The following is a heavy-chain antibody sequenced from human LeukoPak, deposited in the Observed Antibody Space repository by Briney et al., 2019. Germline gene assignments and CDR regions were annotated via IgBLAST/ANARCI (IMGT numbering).Heavy chain of an antibody. V-gene: IGHV3-23*01. D-gene: IGHD2-2*02. Sequence: GGSLRLSCTASGFTFSSYAMHWVRQAPGKGLEWVSTFTGRGGSTFYADSVKGRFTISRDISKNTLYLQMHSLRAEDTAVYYCAKGDQPLLYGGAFDYWGQGTLVTVSS. CDR1: GFTFSSYA. J-gene: IGHJ4*02. CDR3: AKGDQPLLYGGAFDY. CDR2: FTGRGGST.